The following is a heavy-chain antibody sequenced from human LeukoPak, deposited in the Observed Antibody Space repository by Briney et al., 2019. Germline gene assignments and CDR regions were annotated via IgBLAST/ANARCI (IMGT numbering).Heavy chain of an antibody. CDR2: IKQDGSEK. CDR1: GFTFSSYW. V-gene: IGHV3-7*01. Sequence: GGSLRLSCAASGFTFSSYWMSWVRQAPGKGLEWVANIKQDGSEKYYVDSVKGRFTISRDNAKNSLYLQMNSLRAEDTAVYYCARDAKVTMVRGVNSPSRGWFDPWGQGTLVTVSS. D-gene: IGHD3-10*01. J-gene: IGHJ5*02. CDR3: ARDAKVTMVRGVNSPSRGWFDP.